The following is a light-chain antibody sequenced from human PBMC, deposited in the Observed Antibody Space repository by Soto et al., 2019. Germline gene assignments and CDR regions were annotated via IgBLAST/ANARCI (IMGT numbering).Light chain of an antibody. CDR2: WAS. V-gene: IGKV4-1*01. CDR1: QSVLYSPNNKNY. CDR3: PPYSVTPWT. Sequence: DIVMTQSPDSLAVSLGERATINCKSSQSVLYSPNNKNYLAWYQQKPRQPPKLLIYWASIRESGVPDRFRGSRSGADFTLSISRLEAEDAASYYFPPYSVTPWTFGQGTKVEVK. J-gene: IGKJ1*01.